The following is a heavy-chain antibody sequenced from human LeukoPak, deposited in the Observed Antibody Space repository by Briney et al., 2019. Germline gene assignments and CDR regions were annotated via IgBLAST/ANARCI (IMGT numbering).Heavy chain of an antibody. CDR3: AKLFYTASVYYYYGMAV. J-gene: IGHJ6*02. CDR2: ISGSGGST. Sequence: PGGSLRLSCAASGFTFSSYAMSWVRQAPGKGLECVSAISGSGGSTYYADSVKGRFTLSRDNAKTTLYLQMNSLRAEDTAVYYCAKLFYTASVYYYYGMAVWGQGTTVTVSS. D-gene: IGHD3-16*01. V-gene: IGHV3-23*01. CDR1: GFTFSSYA.